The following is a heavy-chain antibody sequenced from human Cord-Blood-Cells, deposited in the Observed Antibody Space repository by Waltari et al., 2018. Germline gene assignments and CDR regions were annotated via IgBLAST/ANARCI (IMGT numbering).Heavy chain of an antibody. CDR3: ARIGTMVRGVARAFDI. CDR2: IYYRGSN. CDR1: GGSISSSSYY. V-gene: IGHV4-39*01. D-gene: IGHD3-10*01. J-gene: IGHJ3*02. Sequence: QLQLQESGPGLVKPSETLSLTCTVSGGSISSSSYYWGWIRQPPGKGLEWIGSIYYRGSNYYNPSLKSRVTISVDTSKNQFSLKLSSVTAADTAVYYCARIGTMVRGVARAFDIWGQGTMVTVSS.